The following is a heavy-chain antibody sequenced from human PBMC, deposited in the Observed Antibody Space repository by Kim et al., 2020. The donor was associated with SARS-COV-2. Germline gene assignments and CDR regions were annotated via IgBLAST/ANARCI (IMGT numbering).Heavy chain of an antibody. Sequence: GGSLILSCAASEITFKTYGVHWVRQAPGKGLEWVALISYDGSNKYYADSVKGRFSISRDNSKDTLYLQMSSLRAGDTAVYYCARDFRPGDFCYYGMDVWGQGAAVTVSS. J-gene: IGHJ6*02. CDR3: ARDFRPGDFCYYGMDV. V-gene: IGHV3-33*05. CDR2: ISYDGSNK. CDR1: EITFKTYG.